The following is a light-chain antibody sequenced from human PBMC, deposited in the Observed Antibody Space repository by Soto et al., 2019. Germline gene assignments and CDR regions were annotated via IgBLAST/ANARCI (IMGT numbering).Light chain of an antibody. CDR3: AAWDDRLSGFYV. V-gene: IGLV1-47*01. J-gene: IGLJ1*01. CDR2: RNN. Sequence: QSVLTQSPSASGTPGQTVTISCSGSSGTNYVYWYQQLSGTAPKLLIYRNNQRPSGVPDRFSGSKSGTSASLAISGLRSEDEADYYCAAWDDRLSGFYVCGTGTKVTVL. CDR1: SGTNY.